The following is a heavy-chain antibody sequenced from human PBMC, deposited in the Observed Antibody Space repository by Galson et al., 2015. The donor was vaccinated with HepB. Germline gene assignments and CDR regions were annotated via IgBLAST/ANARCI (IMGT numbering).Heavy chain of an antibody. CDR1: GFTFSSYG. Sequence: SLRLSCAASGFTFSSYGMHWVRQAPGKGLEWVAVISYDGSNKYYADSVKGRFTISRDNSKNTLYLQMNSLRAEDTAVYYCAKDRSRLGYSYSVGFDYWGQGTLVTVSS. CDR2: ISYDGSNK. D-gene: IGHD5-18*01. CDR3: AKDRSRLGYSYSVGFDY. V-gene: IGHV3-30*18. J-gene: IGHJ4*02.